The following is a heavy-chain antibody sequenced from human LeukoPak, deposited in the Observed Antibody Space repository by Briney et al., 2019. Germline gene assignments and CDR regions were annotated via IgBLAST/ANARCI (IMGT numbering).Heavy chain of an antibody. CDR3: ARGGATFDWLLYE. D-gene: IGHD3-9*01. J-gene: IGHJ4*02. Sequence: SVKVSCKASGGTFSSYAISWVRQAPGQGLEWMGGIIPIFGTANYAQKFQGRVTITTDESTSTAYMELSSLRSEDTAVYYCARGGATFDWLLYEWGQGTLVTVSS. V-gene: IGHV1-69*05. CDR1: GGTFSSYA. CDR2: IIPIFGTA.